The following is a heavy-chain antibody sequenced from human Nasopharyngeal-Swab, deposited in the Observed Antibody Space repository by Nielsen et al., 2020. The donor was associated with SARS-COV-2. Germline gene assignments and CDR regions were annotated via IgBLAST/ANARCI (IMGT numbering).Heavy chain of an antibody. J-gene: IGHJ4*02. Sequence: GESLKISCAASGFTFSSYSMNWVRQAPGKGLEWVSYISSSSSTIYYADSVKGRLTISRDNAKNSLYLQMNSLRAEDTAVYYCARSLYYYDSSGYPSSYYFDYWGQGTLVTVSS. D-gene: IGHD3-22*01. V-gene: IGHV3-48*01. CDR2: ISSSSSTI. CDR1: GFTFSSYS. CDR3: ARSLYYYDSSGYPSSYYFDY.